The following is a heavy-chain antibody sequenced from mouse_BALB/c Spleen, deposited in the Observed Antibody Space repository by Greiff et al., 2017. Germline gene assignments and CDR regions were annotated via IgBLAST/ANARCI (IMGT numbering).Heavy chain of an antibody. CDR3: NAGGPRDY. V-gene: IGHV14-4*02. Sequence: EVKLVESGAELVRSGASVKLSCTASGFNIKDYYMHWVKQRPEQGLEWIGWIDPENGDTEYAPKFQGKATMTADTSSNTAYLQLSSLTSEDTAVYYCNAGGPRDYWGQGTTLTVSS. CDR2: IDPENGDT. CDR1: GFNIKDYY. D-gene: IGHD3-3*01. J-gene: IGHJ2*01.